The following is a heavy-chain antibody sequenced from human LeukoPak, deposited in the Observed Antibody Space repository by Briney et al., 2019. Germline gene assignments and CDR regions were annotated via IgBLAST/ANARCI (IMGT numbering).Heavy chain of an antibody. Sequence: PSGTLSLTCAVSGGFISSSNWWSWVRQPPGKGLEWIGEIYHSGSTNYNPSLKSRVTISVDTSKNQFSLKLSSVTAADTAVYYCARVGDSSSWPFDYWGQGTLVTVSS. D-gene: IGHD6-13*01. V-gene: IGHV4-4*02. CDR2: IYHSGST. CDR1: GGFISSSNW. J-gene: IGHJ4*02. CDR3: ARVGDSSSWPFDY.